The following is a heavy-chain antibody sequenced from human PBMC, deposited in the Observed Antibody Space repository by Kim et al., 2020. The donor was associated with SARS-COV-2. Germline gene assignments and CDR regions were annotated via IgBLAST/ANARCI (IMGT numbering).Heavy chain of an antibody. Sequence: GGSLRLSCAASGFTFSSYAMSWVRQAPGKGLEWVSAISGSGVSTYYADSVKGRFTISRDNSKNTLYLQMNSLRAEDTAVYYCAKATVRGVIGVADAFDIWGQGTMVTVSS. CDR1: GFTFSSYA. J-gene: IGHJ3*02. CDR3: AKATVRGVIGVADAFDI. V-gene: IGHV3-23*01. CDR2: ISGSGVST. D-gene: IGHD3-10*01.